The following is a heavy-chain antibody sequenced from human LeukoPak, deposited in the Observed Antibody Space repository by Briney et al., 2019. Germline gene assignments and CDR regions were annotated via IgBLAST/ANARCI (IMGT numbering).Heavy chain of an antibody. V-gene: IGHV1-8*01. D-gene: IGHD6-19*01. J-gene: IGHJ6*02. CDR3: AREGLNSSGERYYGMDV. CDR1: GYTFTSYD. Sequence: ASVKVSCKASGYTFTSYDINWVRQATGQELEWMGWMNPNSGNTGYAQKFQGRVTMTRNTSISTAYMELSSLRSEDTAVYYCAREGLNSSGERYYGMDVWGQGTTVTVSS. CDR2: MNPNSGNT.